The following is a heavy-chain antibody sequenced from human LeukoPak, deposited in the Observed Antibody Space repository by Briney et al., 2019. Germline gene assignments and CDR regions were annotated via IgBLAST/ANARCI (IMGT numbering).Heavy chain of an antibody. V-gene: IGHV3-33*01. J-gene: IGHJ4*02. Sequence: GGFLRVSCAASGFTFSSYGMHWVRQAPGKGLEWVAVIRYDGSNKYYADSVKGRFTISRDNPKNTLYLQMNSLRAEDTAVYYCAREPSFYGDYFGFDYWGQGTLVTVSS. CDR2: IRYDGSNK. CDR1: GFTFSSYG. D-gene: IGHD4-17*01. CDR3: AREPSFYGDYFGFDY.